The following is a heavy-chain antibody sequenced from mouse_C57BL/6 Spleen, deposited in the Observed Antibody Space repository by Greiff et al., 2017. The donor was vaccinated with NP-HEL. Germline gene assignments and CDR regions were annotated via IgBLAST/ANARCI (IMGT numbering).Heavy chain of an antibody. CDR3: ARHEKLGYYFDY. J-gene: IGHJ2*01. Sequence: VKLMESGAELVKPGASVKLSCKASGYTFTEYTIHWVKQRSGQGLEWIGWFYPGSGSIKYNEKFKDKATLTADKSSSTVYMELSRLTSEDSAVYFCARHEKLGYYFDYWGQGTTLTVSS. D-gene: IGHD4-1*01. CDR1: GYTFTEYT. CDR2: FYPGSGSI. V-gene: IGHV1-62-2*01.